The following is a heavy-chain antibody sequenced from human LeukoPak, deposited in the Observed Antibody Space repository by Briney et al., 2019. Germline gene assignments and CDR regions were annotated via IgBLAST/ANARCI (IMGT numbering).Heavy chain of an antibody. J-gene: IGHJ1*01. V-gene: IGHV3-66*01. CDR2: IYSGGST. Sequence: GGSLRLSCAASGFTVSSNYMNWVRQAPGKGLEWVSVIYSGGSTYYADSVKGRFTISRDNSKNTLYLQMNSLRAEDTAVYYCATGNYYDSRGYYTFGHWGQGTLVTVSS. CDR1: GFTVSSNY. D-gene: IGHD3-22*01. CDR3: ATGNYYDSRGYYTFGH.